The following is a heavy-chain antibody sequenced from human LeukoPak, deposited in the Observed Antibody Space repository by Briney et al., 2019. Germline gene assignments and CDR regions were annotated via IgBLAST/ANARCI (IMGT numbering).Heavy chain of an antibody. CDR3: ARGGGLDV. J-gene: IGHJ6*02. D-gene: IGHD3-16*01. V-gene: IGHV3-7*03. CDR2: INHNGNVN. CDR1: GFTFSSYW. Sequence: GGSLRLSCAASGFTFSSYWMNWACQAPGKGLEWVASINHNGNVNYYVDSVKGRFTISRDNAKNSLYLQMSNLRAEDTAVYFCARGGGLDVWGQGATVTVSS.